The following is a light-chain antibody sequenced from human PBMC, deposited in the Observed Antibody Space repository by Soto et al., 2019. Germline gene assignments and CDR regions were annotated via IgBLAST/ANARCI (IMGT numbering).Light chain of an antibody. V-gene: IGKV4-1*01. CDR3: QQYYDSPLT. CDR2: WAS. CDR1: QSVLYSSNNKNY. J-gene: IGKJ4*01. Sequence: DIVMTQSPDSLAVSLGERATINCKSSQSVLYSSNNKNYLTWYQQKPGQPPKLLISWASTRESGVPERFSGSGSETDFTLTNSSLQAEDVAVYYCQQYYDSPLTFGGGTKVEIK.